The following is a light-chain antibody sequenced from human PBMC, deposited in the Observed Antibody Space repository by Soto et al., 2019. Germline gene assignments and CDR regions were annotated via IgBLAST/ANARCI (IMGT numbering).Light chain of an antibody. J-gene: IGLJ1*01. Sequence: QSVLTQPPSASGTPGQRVTISCSGSSSNIGGNTVNWYQQLPGTAPKLLIYGNDQRPSGVPDRFSGSKSGTSASLAISGRESEDEADYYCAAWDGSLNAFVFGTGTKLTVL. CDR3: AAWDGSLNAFV. CDR1: SSNIGGNT. CDR2: GND. V-gene: IGLV1-44*01.